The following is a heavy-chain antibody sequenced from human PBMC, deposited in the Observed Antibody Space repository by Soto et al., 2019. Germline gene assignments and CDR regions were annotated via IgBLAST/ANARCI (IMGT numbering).Heavy chain of an antibody. CDR2: IYYSGST. CDR3: ARGLATIVSCYFDC. D-gene: IGHD5-12*01. V-gene: IGHV4-59*01. CDR1: GGSISSYY. Sequence: PSETLSLTCTVSGGSISSYYWSWIRQPPGKGLEWIGYIYYSGSTNYNPSLKSRVTISVDTSKNQFSLRLSSVAAADTAVYYCARGLATIVSCYFDCWGQGTLVTVSS. J-gene: IGHJ4*02.